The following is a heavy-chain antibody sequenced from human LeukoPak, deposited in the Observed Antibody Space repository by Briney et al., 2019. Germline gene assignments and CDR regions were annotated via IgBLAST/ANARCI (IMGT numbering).Heavy chain of an antibody. CDR3: ARETTSRVRGSPGYYYMDV. Sequence: GGSLRLSCAASGFTFSSYAMSWVRQAPGKGLEWVSAISGSGGSTYYADSVKGRFTISRDNSKNTLYLQMNSLRAEDTAVYYCARETTSRVRGSPGYYYMDVWGKGTTVTVSS. V-gene: IGHV3-23*01. D-gene: IGHD3-10*01. J-gene: IGHJ6*03. CDR2: ISGSGGST. CDR1: GFTFSSYA.